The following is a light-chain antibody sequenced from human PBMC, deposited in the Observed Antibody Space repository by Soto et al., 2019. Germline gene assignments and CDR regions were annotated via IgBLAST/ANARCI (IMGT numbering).Light chain of an antibody. CDR1: QGISTY. J-gene: IGKJ1*01. V-gene: IGKV1-39*01. Sequence: IQITQSASSLSASVGDRVTITCRASQGISTYLNWYQQKPGKAPKLLISAASSLQSGVPSRFSGSGSETDFALTISSLQPEDFATYSCQQSYSTTWTFGQGTKVDIK. CDR2: AAS. CDR3: QQSYSTTWT.